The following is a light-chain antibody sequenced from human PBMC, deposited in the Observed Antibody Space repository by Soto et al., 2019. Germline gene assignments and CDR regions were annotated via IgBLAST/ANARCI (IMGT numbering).Light chain of an antibody. CDR3: LVWDSRSEHYV. CDR1: NIGSKS. J-gene: IGLJ1*01. CDR2: DDS. V-gene: IGLV3-21*02. Sequence: SYELTQSPSVSVAPGQTVSITCGVYNIGSKSVHWYQQKPGQAPVLVVYDDSDRRSGIPERFSGSNSGNTATLTITRVEAGDEADYHCLVWDSRSEHYVFGTGTKVTVL.